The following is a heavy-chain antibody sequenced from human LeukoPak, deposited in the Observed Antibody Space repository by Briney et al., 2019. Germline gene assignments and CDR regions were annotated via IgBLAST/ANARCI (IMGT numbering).Heavy chain of an antibody. V-gene: IGHV4-59*12. CDR3: ARRRVGYCSSTSCYTFDY. D-gene: IGHD2-2*02. CDR2: IYYSGST. Sequence: SETLSLTCTVSGGSISSYYWSWIRQPPGKGLEWIGFIYYSGSTNYNPSLKSRVTISVDTSKSQFSLKLSSVTAADTAVYYCARRRVGYCSSTSCYTFDYWGQGTLVTVSS. J-gene: IGHJ4*02. CDR1: GGSISSYY.